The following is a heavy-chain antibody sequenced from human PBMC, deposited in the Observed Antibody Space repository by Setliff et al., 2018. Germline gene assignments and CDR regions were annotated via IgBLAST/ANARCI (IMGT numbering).Heavy chain of an antibody. CDR3: ARDEASCGGDCYSRGYFDF. Sequence: ASVKVSCKASGFSFSNYGITWVRQAPGRGLEWLGWVSGYTGNTNSVQKLRGRVTMTTDTSTSTAYLELGSLTTDDTAVYYCARDEASCGGDCYSRGYFDFWGQGTLVTVSS. J-gene: IGHJ4*02. CDR2: VSGYTGNT. D-gene: IGHD2-21*01. V-gene: IGHV1-18*01. CDR1: GFSFSNYG.